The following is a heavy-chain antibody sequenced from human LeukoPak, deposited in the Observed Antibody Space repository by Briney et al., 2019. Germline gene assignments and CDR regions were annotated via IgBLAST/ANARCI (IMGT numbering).Heavy chain of an antibody. CDR3: ARDVHYDSSGYYRDY. CDR1: SGSISSYY. D-gene: IGHD3-22*01. CDR2: IYTSGIT. Sequence: SESLSPTCTLSSGSISSYYWTWIRPPAGNGMEWIGRIYTSGITNYNPSLKSRVTMSVETSKNQFARKLSSVTAADTAVYYCARDVHYDSSGYYRDYWGQGTPVTVSS. J-gene: IGHJ4*02. V-gene: IGHV4-4*07.